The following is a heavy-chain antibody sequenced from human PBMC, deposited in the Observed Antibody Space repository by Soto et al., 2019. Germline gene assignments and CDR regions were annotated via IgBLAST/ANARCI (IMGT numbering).Heavy chain of an antibody. CDR2: ICTAGDT. CDR1: GFTFSSYD. J-gene: IGHJ6*03. V-gene: IGHV3-13*01. D-gene: IGHD3-10*01. CDR3: ARDGSGSYSEADYYYMDV. Sequence: GGSLRLSCAASGFTFSSYDMHWVRQATGKGLEWVSAICTAGDTYYPGSVKGRFTISRENAKNSLYLQMNSLRAGDTAVYYCARDGSGSYSEADYYYMDVWGKGTTVTVSS.